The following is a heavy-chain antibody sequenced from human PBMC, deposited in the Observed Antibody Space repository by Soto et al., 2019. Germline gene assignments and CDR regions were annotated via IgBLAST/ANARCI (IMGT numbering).Heavy chain of an antibody. CDR3: VKDSPLSPNYQDLDY. D-gene: IGHD2-2*01. Sequence: SETLSLTCTVSGGSISSGGYYWSWIRQHPGKGLEWIGYIYYSGSTYYNPSLKSRVTISVDNSNNTLFLQMNSLRAEDTAIYYCVKDSPLSPNYQDLDYWGQGTLVTVSS. CDR2: IYYSGST. J-gene: IGHJ4*02. CDR1: GGSISSGGYY. V-gene: IGHV4-31*03.